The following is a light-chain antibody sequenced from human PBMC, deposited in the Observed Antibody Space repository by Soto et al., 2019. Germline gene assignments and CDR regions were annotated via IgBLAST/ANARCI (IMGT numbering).Light chain of an antibody. Sequence: QSVLTQPASVSGSPGQSITISCTGTSSDVGGYNYVSWYQQHPGKAPKLRIYDVSNRPSGVSNCFSGSKSCNTACLTISGLQAEDEADYYCSSYTSSSTYVVFGGGTKLTVL. CDR3: SSYTSSSTYVV. J-gene: IGLJ2*01. CDR2: DVS. V-gene: IGLV2-14*01. CDR1: SSDVGGYNY.